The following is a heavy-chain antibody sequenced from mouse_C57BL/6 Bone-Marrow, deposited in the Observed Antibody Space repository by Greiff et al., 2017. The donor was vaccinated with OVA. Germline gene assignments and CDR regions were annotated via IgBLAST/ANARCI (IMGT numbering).Heavy chain of an antibody. D-gene: IGHD1-1*01. CDR2: INPSNGGT. V-gene: IGHV1-53*01. J-gene: IGHJ1*03. CDR3: ARSVGLRRKSYWYFDV. CDR1: GYTFTSYW. Sequence: QVQLQQPGTELVKPGASVKLSCKASGYTFTSYWMHWVKQRPGQGLEWIGNINPSNGGTNYNEKFKSKATLTVDKSSSTAYMQLSSLTSEDSAVYDCARSVGLRRKSYWYFDVWGTGTTVTVSS.